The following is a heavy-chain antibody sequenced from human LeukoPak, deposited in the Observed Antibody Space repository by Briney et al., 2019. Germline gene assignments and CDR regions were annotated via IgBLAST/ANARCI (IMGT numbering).Heavy chain of an antibody. CDR2: ISGSGSST. Sequence: GGSLRLSCAASGFIFGSHTMSWVRQAPGKGLKFVSAISGSGSSTYYADSVKGRFTISRDNSKNTLCLQMNSLRAEDTAVYYCAKKGDSYGFDYWGQGTLVTISS. J-gene: IGHJ4*02. CDR1: GFIFGSHT. CDR3: AKKGDSYGFDY. D-gene: IGHD5-18*01. V-gene: IGHV3-23*01.